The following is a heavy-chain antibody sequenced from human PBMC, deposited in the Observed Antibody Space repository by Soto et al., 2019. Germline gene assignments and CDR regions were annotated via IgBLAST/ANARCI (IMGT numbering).Heavy chain of an antibody. V-gene: IGHV3-30*03. CDR3: ARAPPQDLGVDY. D-gene: IGHD1-26*01. J-gene: IGHJ4*02. CDR2: ISYDGSNK. CDR1: GFTVTNVW. Sequence: GGSLRLSCAVSGFTVTNVWMNWVRQAPGKGLEWVAVISYDGSNKYYADSVKGRFTISRDNSKNTLYLQMNSLRAEDTAVYYCARAPPQDLGVDYWGQGTLVTVSS.